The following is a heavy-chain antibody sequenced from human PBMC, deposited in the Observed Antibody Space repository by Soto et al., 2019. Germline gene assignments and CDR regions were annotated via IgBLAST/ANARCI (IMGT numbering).Heavy chain of an antibody. CDR3: ARETNFTIFGVVINDAFDI. D-gene: IGHD3-3*01. Sequence: PGGSLRLSCAASGFTVSINYMSWVRHAPGKGLEWVSVIYSGGSTYYADSVKGRFTISRDNSKNTLYLQMNSLRAEDTAVYYCARETNFTIFGVVINDAFDIWGQGTMVT. CDR1: GFTVSINY. J-gene: IGHJ3*02. CDR2: IYSGGST. V-gene: IGHV3-53*01.